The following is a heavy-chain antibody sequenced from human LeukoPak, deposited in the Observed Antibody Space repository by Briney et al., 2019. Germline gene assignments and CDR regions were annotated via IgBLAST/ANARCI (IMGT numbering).Heavy chain of an antibody. CDR1: GVSISSYS. Sequence: PSETLSLTCIVSGVSISSYSWNWIRQSPGKGLEWVGYFSNRGTTSYNPSLNNRVTISVDTSKNQLSLKLTSVTGADTAVYYCARWDDSDWGFGNWGPGTLVTVSS. CDR2: FSNRGTT. J-gene: IGHJ4*02. D-gene: IGHD6-19*01. V-gene: IGHV4-59*08. CDR3: ARWDDSDWGFGN.